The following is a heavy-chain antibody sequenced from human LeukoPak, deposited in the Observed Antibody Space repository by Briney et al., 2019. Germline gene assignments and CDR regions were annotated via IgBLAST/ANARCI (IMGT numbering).Heavy chain of an antibody. D-gene: IGHD2-15*01. CDR2: INLDGTDK. V-gene: IGHV3-7*01. Sequence: AGGSLRLSCAASGFSFSNHWMSWVRQAPGKGLEWVASINLDGTDKYYVDAVKGRFTISRDNAKNSLFLEMNSLRATDTAVYYCVRNGGSLDYWSQGTLVTVSS. CDR1: GFSFSNHW. J-gene: IGHJ4*02. CDR3: VRNGGSLDY.